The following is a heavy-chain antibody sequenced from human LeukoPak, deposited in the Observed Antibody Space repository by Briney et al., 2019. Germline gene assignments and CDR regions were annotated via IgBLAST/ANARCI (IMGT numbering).Heavy chain of an antibody. CDR1: GYTFTSYA. D-gene: IGHD4-17*01. J-gene: IGHJ3*02. CDR2: IIPIFGTA. CDR3: ARKGVGGYGDYGFAAFDI. V-gene: IGHV1-69*13. Sequence: SVKVSCKASGYTFTSYAISWVRQAPGQGLEWMGGIIPIFGTANYAQKFQGRVTITADESTSTAYMELSSLRSEDTAVYYCARKGVGGYGDYGFAAFDIWGQGTMVTVSS.